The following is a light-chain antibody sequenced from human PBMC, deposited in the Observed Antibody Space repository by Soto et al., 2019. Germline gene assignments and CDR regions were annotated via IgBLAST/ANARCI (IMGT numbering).Light chain of an antibody. J-gene: IGLJ1*01. CDR1: SSDVGAYTY. Sequence: QSALTQPASVSGSPGQSITMSCTGTSSDVGAYTYVSWYQQYPGKAPNLIIYDVSIRPSGVSNRFSGSKSGNTASLTISGLQAEDEADYYCSSYTRRTTYVFGTGTKVTVL. CDR3: SSYTRRTTYV. CDR2: DVS. V-gene: IGLV2-14*03.